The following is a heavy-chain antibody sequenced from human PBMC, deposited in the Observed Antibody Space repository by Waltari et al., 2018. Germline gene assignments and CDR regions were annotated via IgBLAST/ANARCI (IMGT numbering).Heavy chain of an antibody. J-gene: IGHJ4*02. CDR3: ASGARYGDLRDADY. Sequence: IRQPPGKGLEWIGEINHSGSTNYNPSLKSRVTISVDTSKNQFSLKLSSVTAADTAVYYCASGARYGDLRDADYWGQGTLVTVSS. V-gene: IGHV4-34*01. CDR2: INHSGST. D-gene: IGHD4-17*01.